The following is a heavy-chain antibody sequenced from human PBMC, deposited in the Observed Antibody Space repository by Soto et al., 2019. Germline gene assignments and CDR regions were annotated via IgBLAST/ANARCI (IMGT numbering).Heavy chain of an antibody. D-gene: IGHD1-26*01. CDR2: IWYDGSNK. J-gene: IGHJ6*02. V-gene: IGHV3-33*01. Sequence: AGGSLRLSCAASGFTFSSYGMHWVRQAPGKGLEWVAVIWYDGSNKYYADSVKGRFTISRDNSKNTLYLQMNSLRAEDTAVYYFARGVGSYYYGMDVWGQGTTVTVSS. CDR1: GFTFSSYG. CDR3: ARGVGSYYYGMDV.